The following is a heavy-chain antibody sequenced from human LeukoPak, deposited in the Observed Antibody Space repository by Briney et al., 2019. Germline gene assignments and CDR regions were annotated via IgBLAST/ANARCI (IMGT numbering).Heavy chain of an antibody. Sequence: ASVKVSCKASGYTFTSNGISWGRQAPGQGLEWMGWRSAYNGNTNYAQKLQGRVTMTTDTSTSTAYMELRSLRSDDTAVYYCATVFRITIFGVVLDYWGQGTLVTVSS. CDR2: RSAYNGNT. CDR1: GYTFTSNG. V-gene: IGHV1-18*01. J-gene: IGHJ4*02. D-gene: IGHD3-3*01. CDR3: ATVFRITIFGVVLDY.